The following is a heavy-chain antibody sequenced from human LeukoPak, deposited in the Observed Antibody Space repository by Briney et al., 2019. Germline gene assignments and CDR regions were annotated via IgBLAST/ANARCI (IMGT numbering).Heavy chain of an antibody. Sequence: GGSLRLSCAASGFTFSSYAMSWVRQAPGKGLEWVSAISGSGGSTYYADSVKGRFTISRDNSKNTLYLQMNSLRAEDTAVYYCANPTPARGYYDSSGYYGYWGQGTLVTVSS. V-gene: IGHV3-23*01. J-gene: IGHJ4*02. D-gene: IGHD3-22*01. CDR2: ISGSGGST. CDR3: ANPTPARGYYDSSGYYGY. CDR1: GFTFSSYA.